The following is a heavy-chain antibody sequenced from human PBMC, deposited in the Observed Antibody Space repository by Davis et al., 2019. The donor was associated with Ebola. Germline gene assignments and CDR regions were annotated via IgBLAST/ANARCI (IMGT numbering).Heavy chain of an antibody. Sequence: MPSETLSLTCAIYGGSFSGYYWSWIRQPPGKGLEWIGEINHSGSTNYNPSLKSRVTISVDTSKNQFSLKLSSVTAADTAVYYCARAAAVAAPYYFDYWGQGTLVTVSS. V-gene: IGHV4-34*01. CDR3: ARAAAVAAPYYFDY. D-gene: IGHD6-19*01. J-gene: IGHJ4*02. CDR2: INHSGST. CDR1: GGSFSGYY.